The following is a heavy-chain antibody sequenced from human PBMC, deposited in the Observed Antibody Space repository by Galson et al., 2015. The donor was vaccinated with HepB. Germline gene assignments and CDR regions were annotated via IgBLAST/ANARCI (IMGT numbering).Heavy chain of an antibody. CDR3: ARDKWFGELSHYGMDV. CDR1: GGTFSSYA. D-gene: IGHD3-10*01. J-gene: IGHJ6*02. CDR2: IIPILGIA. V-gene: IGHV1-69*04. Sequence: SVKVSCKASGGTFSSYATSWVRQAPGQGLEWMGRIIPILGIANYAQKFQGRVTITADKSTSTAYMELSSLRSEDTAVYYCARDKWFGELSHYGMDVWGQGTTVTVPS.